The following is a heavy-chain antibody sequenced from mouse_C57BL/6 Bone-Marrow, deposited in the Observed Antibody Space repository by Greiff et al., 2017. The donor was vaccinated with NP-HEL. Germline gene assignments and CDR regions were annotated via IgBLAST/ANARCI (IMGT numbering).Heavy chain of an antibody. CDR3: ARSTTGIKGNYFDY. D-gene: IGHD2-14*01. CDR1: GYAFTNYL. CDR2: INPGSGGT. J-gene: IGHJ2*01. Sequence: QVQLQQSGAELVRPGTSVKVSCKASGYAFTNYLIDWVKQRPGQGLEWIGVINPGSGGTTYNEKFKGKATLTADKSSSTAYMQLSNLTSEDSAVYFCARSTTGIKGNYFDYWGQGTTLTVSS. V-gene: IGHV1-54*01.